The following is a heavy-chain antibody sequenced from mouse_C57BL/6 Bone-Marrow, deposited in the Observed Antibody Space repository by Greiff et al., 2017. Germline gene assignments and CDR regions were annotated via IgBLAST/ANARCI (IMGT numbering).Heavy chain of an antibody. D-gene: IGHD1-1*01. Sequence: LVESGPELVKPGASVKLSCKASGYTFTSYDINWVKQRPGQGLEWIGGIYPRGGSTKYNEKFKGKATLTVDTSSRTAYMERHSLTSEDSAVYFCESYYYFRKASWGQETLVTVSA. CDR1: GYTFTSYD. J-gene: IGHJ3*01. CDR2: IYPRGGST. V-gene: IGHV1-85*01. CDR3: ESYYYFRKAS.